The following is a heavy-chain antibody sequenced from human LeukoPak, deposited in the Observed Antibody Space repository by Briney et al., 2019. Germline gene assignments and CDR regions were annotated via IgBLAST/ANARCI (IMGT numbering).Heavy chain of an antibody. D-gene: IGHD2-2*01. CDR3: ARSLPAATDLFDY. J-gene: IGHJ4*02. V-gene: IGHV4-59*08. Sequence: PSETLSLTCTASGGSISSYYWSWIRQPPGKGLEWIGYIYYSGSTNYNPSLKSRVTISVDTSKNQFSLKLSSVTAADTAVYYCARSLPAATDLFDYWGQGTLVTVSS. CDR2: IYYSGST. CDR1: GGSISSYY.